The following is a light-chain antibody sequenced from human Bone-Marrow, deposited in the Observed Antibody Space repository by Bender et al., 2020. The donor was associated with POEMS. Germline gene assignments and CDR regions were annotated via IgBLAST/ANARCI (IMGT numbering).Light chain of an antibody. CDR1: DLGDKY. J-gene: IGLJ2*01. Sequence: SYEVTQPPSVSVSPGQTASITCSGDDLGDKYVAWYQQKPGQSPVLVIYQDTKRPSGIPERFSGSNSGNTATLTISGTQAFSEADYYCQAWDTYSVIFGGGTKLTVL. V-gene: IGLV3-1*01. CDR3: QAWDTYSVI. CDR2: QDT.